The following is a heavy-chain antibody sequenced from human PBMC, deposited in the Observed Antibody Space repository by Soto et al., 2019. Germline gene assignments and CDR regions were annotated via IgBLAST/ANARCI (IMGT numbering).Heavy chain of an antibody. Sequence: GGSLRLSCAASGFTFSSYLMSWVRQAPGKGLEWVANIKQDGSEKYYVDSVKGRFTISRDNAKNSLYLQMNSLRAEDTAVYYCARGHSSGWYGYYYYMDVWGKGTTVTVSS. CDR1: GFTFSSYL. J-gene: IGHJ6*03. V-gene: IGHV3-7*01. CDR3: ARGHSSGWYGYYYYMDV. D-gene: IGHD6-19*01. CDR2: IKQDGSEK.